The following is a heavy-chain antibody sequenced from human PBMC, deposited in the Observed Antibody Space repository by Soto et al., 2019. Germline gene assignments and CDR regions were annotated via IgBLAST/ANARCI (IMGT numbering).Heavy chain of an antibody. D-gene: IGHD3-10*01. V-gene: IGHV3-53*01. CDR1: GLPVSTNY. CDR3: VRPLPSGQNYGMDV. Sequence: PGGSLRLSCAASGLPVSTNYMSWARQAPGKGLEWVSVIYNDGKTYYADSVKGRFTISRDASKNTLHLQMDSLRDEDTAVYYCVRPLPSGQNYGMDVWGQGTTVTVSS. J-gene: IGHJ6*02. CDR2: IYNDGKT.